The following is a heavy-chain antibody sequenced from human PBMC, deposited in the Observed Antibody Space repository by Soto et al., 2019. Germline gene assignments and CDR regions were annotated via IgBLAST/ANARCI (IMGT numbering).Heavy chain of an antibody. CDR1: GGTFSNYA. V-gene: IGHV1-69*13. J-gene: IGHJ4*02. CDR2: IIPMFTTP. CDR3: ARGSLFGDYGDFDF. D-gene: IGHD4-17*01. Sequence: SVKVSFKVSGGTFSNYAISWVRQAPGHGLEWMGGIIPMFTTPNYAQKFEDRVTITADESTNTAYMGLRSLTSDDTAVYYCARGSLFGDYGDFDFWGQGTLVTVSS.